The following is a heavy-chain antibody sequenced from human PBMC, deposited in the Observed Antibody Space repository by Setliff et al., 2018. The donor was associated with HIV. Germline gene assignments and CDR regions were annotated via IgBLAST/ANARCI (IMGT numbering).Heavy chain of an antibody. CDR2: IDSNNGNR. D-gene: IGHD2-8*01. CDR3: VRLPADRTNYYYYMDV. J-gene: IGHJ6*03. Sequence: ASVKVSCKASGYSLSTDAISWVRQAPGQGLEWMGWIDSNNGNRNFAQKFRGRVTMTTDISTNTAYMEVRSLSFDDTAVYYCVRLPADRTNYYYYMDVWGKGTTVTVSS. V-gene: IGHV1-18*01. CDR1: GYSLSTDA.